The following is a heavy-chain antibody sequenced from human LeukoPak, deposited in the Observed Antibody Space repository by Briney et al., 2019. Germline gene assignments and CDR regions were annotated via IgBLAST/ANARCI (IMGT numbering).Heavy chain of an antibody. V-gene: IGHV3-30*18. D-gene: IGHD4-23*01. CDR3: AKSYGGHDAFDI. CDR2: ISYDGSNK. Sequence: ESGGSLRLSCAASGFTFSSYGMHWVRQAPGKGLEWVAVISYDGSNKYYADSVKGRFTISRDNTKNTLYLQMNSLRAEDTAVYYCAKSYGGHDAFDIWGQGTMVTVSS. CDR1: GFTFSSYG. J-gene: IGHJ3*02.